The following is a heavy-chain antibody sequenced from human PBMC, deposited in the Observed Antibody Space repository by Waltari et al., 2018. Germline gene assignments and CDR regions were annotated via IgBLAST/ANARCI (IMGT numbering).Heavy chain of an antibody. CDR2: IIPIFGTA. Sequence: QVQLVQSGAEVKKPGSSVKVSCKASGGTFSSYAISWVRQAPGQGLEWMGGIIPIFGTATYAQKFQGRVTITADESTSTAYMELSSLRSEDTAVYYCARDRGTPVTHYFDYWGQGTLVTVSS. V-gene: IGHV1-69*01. J-gene: IGHJ4*02. D-gene: IGHD4-17*01. CDR1: GGTFSSYA. CDR3: ARDRGTPVTHYFDY.